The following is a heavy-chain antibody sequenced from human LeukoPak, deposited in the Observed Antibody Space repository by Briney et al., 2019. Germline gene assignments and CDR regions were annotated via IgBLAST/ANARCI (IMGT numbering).Heavy chain of an antibody. D-gene: IGHD1-26*01. Sequence: GRSLRLSCAASGFTFSSYGMHWVRQAPGKGLEWVAVISYDGSNKYYADSVKGRFTISRDNSRNTLYLQMNSLRVEDTAVYYCTKEVGTFTLDYWGQGTLVTVSS. CDR2: ISYDGSNK. CDR3: TKEVGTFTLDY. J-gene: IGHJ4*02. CDR1: GFTFSSYG. V-gene: IGHV3-30*18.